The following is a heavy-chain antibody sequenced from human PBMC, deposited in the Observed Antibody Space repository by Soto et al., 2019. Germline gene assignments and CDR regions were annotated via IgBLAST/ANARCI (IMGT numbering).Heavy chain of an antibody. Sequence: QLQLQESGSGLVKPSQTLSLTCAVSGGSISSGGSSWSWIRQPPGKGLEWIGYIYHSGSTYYNPSLKSRVTMSVDRSKHQFSLKLSSVTAADTAVYYCARAGDSSGPVALGYWGQGTLVTVSS. CDR3: ARAGDSSGPVALGY. D-gene: IGHD6-19*01. V-gene: IGHV4-30-2*01. J-gene: IGHJ4*02. CDR1: GGSISSGGSS. CDR2: IYHSGST.